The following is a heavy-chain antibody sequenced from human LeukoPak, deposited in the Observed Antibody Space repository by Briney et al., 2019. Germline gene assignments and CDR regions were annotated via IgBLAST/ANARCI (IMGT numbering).Heavy chain of an antibody. CDR3: VKDPSGNYFYFDY. J-gene: IGHJ4*02. Sequence: QSGGSLRLSCSASGFTFSSFAMFWVRQAPGKGLEYVSGISSDGGRTNYADSVKARFTISRDNSKVTLYLQMTSLRPEDTAIYYCVKDPSGNYFYFDYWGQGTLITVSS. D-gene: IGHD1-26*01. V-gene: IGHV3-64D*09. CDR2: ISSDGGRT. CDR1: GFTFSSFA.